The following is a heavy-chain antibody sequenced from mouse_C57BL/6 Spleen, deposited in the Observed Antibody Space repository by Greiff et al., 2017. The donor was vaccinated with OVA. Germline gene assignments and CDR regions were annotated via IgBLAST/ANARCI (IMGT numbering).Heavy chain of an antibody. CDR3: ASHYYDSRYFDV. D-gene: IGHD1-1*01. Sequence: EVQLQQSGPELVKPGASVKISCKASGYTFTDYYMNWVKQSHGQSLEWIGDINPNNGGTSYNQKFKGKATLTVDKSSSTAYMALRSLASEDSAVYYSASHYYDSRYFDVWGTGTTVTVSS. CDR2: INPNNGGT. V-gene: IGHV1-26*01. CDR1: GYTFTDYY. J-gene: IGHJ1*03.